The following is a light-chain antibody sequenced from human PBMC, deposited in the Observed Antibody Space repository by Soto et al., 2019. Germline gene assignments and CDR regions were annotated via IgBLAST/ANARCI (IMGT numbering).Light chain of an antibody. CDR2: SAS. V-gene: IGKV1-12*01. J-gene: IGKJ4*01. CDR1: QGINKW. CDR3: KQANTFALT. Sequence: DIQMTQSPSSVSASVGDRVTITCRASQGINKWLAWYQQKPGTAPKLLIYSASSLQSGVPSRFSGSGSGTDFTLTISSLQPEDFATYYCKQANTFALTFGGGTKVDIK.